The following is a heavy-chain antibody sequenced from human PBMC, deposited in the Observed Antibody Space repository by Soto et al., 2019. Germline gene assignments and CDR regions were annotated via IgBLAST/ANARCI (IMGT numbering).Heavy chain of an antibody. V-gene: IGHV4-34*01. D-gene: IGHD1-26*01. CDR3: ARGLITGSHYSGGWYYFDS. Sequence: SETLSLTCAVYGESFSGYIWTWIRQTPGKGLQWIGQINHSGSASCNPSLKSRVTISVHTSNSQFSLELSSVTAADTAVYYCARGLITGSHYSGGWYYFDSCGQGTQV. CDR2: INHSGSA. J-gene: IGHJ4*02. CDR1: GESFSGYI.